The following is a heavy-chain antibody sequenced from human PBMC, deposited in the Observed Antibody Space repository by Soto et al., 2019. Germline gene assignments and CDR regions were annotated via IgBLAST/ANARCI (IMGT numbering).Heavy chain of an antibody. J-gene: IGHJ4*02. CDR2: INPSGGST. CDR3: ATSSFSSVWDPDYFDY. CDR1: GYTFTSYY. V-gene: IGHV1-46*01. D-gene: IGHD6-19*01. Sequence: ASVKVSCKASGYTFTSYYMHWVRQAPGQGLEWMGIINPSGGSTSYAQKFQGRVTMTRDTSTSTVYMELSSLRSEDTAVYYCATSSFSSVWDPDYFDYWGQGTLVTVSS.